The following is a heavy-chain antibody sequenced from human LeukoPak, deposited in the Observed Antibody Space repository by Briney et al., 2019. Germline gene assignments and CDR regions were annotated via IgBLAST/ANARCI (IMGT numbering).Heavy chain of an antibody. CDR1: GGSSSGYS. V-gene: IGHV4-34*01. CDR3: ARGDTIFGVVINWFDP. Sequence: SETLSLTCAVYGGSSSGYSWSWIRQPPGKGLEWIGEINHSGSTNYNPSLKSRVTISVDTSKNQFSLKLSSVTAADTAVYYCARGDTIFGVVINWFDPWGQGTLVTVSS. J-gene: IGHJ5*02. D-gene: IGHD3-3*01. CDR2: INHSGST.